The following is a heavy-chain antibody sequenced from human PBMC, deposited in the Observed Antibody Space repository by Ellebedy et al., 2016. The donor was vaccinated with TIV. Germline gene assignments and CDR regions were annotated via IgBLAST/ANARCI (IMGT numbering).Heavy chain of an antibody. CDR3: AIRYSSGWSLDY. CDR1: GYTFTSYY. J-gene: IGHJ4*02. V-gene: IGHV1-46*01. CDR2: INPSGGGT. Sequence: ASVKVSCXASGYTFTSYYMHWVRQAPGQGLEWMGIINPSGGGTSYAQKFQGSVTMTRDTSTSTVYMELSSLRSEDTAVYYCAIRYSSGWSLDYWGQGTLVTVSS. D-gene: IGHD6-19*01.